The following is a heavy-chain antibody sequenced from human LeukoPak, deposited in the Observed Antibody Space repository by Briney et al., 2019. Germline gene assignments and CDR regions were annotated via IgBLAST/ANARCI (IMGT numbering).Heavy chain of an antibody. V-gene: IGHV1-18*01. CDR3: ARWFEGTDIVATIWPNYFDY. D-gene: IGHD5-12*01. J-gene: IGHJ4*02. CDR2: ISAYNGNT. CDR1: GYTFTSYG. Sequence: ASVKLSCKASGYTFTSYGISWVRQTPGQGLEWMGWISAYNGNTNYAQKLQGRVTMTTDTSTSTAYMELRSLRSDDTAVYYCARWFEGTDIVATIWPNYFDYWGQGTLVTVSS.